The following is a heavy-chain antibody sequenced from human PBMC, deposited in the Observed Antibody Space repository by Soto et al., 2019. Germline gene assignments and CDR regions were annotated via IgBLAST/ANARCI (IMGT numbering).Heavy chain of an antibody. Sequence: ASVKVCCKVSGYTLTELSMHWVRQAPGKGLEWMGGFDPEDGETIYAQKFQGRVTMTEDTSTDTAYMELSSLRSEDTAVYYCATAITIFGLVIGTQYYFDYWGQGTLVTVSS. J-gene: IGHJ4*02. CDR2: FDPEDGET. CDR3: ATAITIFGLVIGTQYYFDY. D-gene: IGHD3-3*01. V-gene: IGHV1-24*01. CDR1: GYTLTELS.